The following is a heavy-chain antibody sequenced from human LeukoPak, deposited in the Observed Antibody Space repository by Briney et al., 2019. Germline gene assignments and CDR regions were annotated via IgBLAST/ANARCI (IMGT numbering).Heavy chain of an antibody. V-gene: IGHV3-21*01. CDR2: ISSDSSYI. Sequence: GGSLRLSCAASEFTFSNYAMSWVREAPGKGLEWVSSISSDSSYIYYADAVHGRFTVSRDNAKYSLYLQMNSLRAEDTAVYYCVRGSYGAYDYWGQGSLVTVSS. CDR1: EFTFSNYA. CDR3: VRGSYGAYDY. J-gene: IGHJ4*02. D-gene: IGHD4-17*01.